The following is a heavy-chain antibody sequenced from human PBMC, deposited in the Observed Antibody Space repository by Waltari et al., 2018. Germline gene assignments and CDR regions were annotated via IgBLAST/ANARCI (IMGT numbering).Heavy chain of an antibody. Sequence: ELQLLESGGGLVQSGGSLRLSCAASGFTFSSYAMSWVRQAPGRGLGWVSGIRNSGDSTDYADSVQGRFTISRDNSKNTLYLYMNSLRAEDTAVYYCARLYYTADYWGQGTLVTVSS. CDR1: GFTFSSYA. J-gene: IGHJ4*02. CDR2: IRNSGDST. V-gene: IGHV3-23*01. CDR3: ARLYYTADY. D-gene: IGHD3-22*01.